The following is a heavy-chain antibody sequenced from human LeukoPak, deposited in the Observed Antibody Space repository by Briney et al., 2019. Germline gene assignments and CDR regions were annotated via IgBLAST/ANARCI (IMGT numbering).Heavy chain of an antibody. J-gene: IGHJ5*02. CDR3: ARGADGVSSNSRGWFDP. CDR1: GFTFNRYN. V-gene: IGHV3-21*01. CDR2: ISTSSSYI. D-gene: IGHD2-15*01. Sequence: VGSLRLSCAASGFTFNRYNMNWVRRAPGKGLEWVSSISTSSSYIYYADSVRGRFTISRDNAKNSLYLQMNSLRAEDTAVYSCARGADGVSSNSRGWFDPWGQGTLVTVSS.